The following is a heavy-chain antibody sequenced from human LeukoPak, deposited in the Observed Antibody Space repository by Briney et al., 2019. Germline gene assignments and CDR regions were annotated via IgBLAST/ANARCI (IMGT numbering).Heavy chain of an antibody. J-gene: IGHJ4*02. Sequence: GGSLRLSCAASGFTFTSYPMGWVRQAPGKGLEWVSSISRSGDDTYYADSVRGRFTISRDNSKNTLYLQMNSLRAEDTAIYYYAKDQLLGWGQGTQVTVSS. CDR1: GFTFTSYP. D-gene: IGHD3-10*01. V-gene: IGHV3-23*01. CDR3: AKDQLLG. CDR2: ISRSGDDT.